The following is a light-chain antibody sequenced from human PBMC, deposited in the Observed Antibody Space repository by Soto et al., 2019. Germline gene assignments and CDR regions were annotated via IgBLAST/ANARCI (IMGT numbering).Light chain of an antibody. Sequence: DIQMIQSPASRSASVGDRVTITCRASQSISSNLNWYQQKPGQAPKLLIYAASNLQSGVPSTFSGSGSGTDFTLTISSLQPEDFATYYCQQSHSIPWTFGQGTQVDIK. CDR3: QQSHSIPWT. J-gene: IGKJ1*01. CDR1: QSISSN. V-gene: IGKV1-39*01. CDR2: AAS.